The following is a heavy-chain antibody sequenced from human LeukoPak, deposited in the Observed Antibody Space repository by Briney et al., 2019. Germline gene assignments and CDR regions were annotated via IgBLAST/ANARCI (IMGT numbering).Heavy chain of an antibody. Sequence: SETLSLTCTVSGGSISSYYWSWIRQPPGKGLEWIGYIYYSGTTNYNPSLKSRVTISVDTSKNQFSLKLSSVTAADTAVYYCARHGYGLLFDYWGQGTLVTVSS. J-gene: IGHJ4*02. CDR3: ARHGYGLLFDY. CDR1: GGSISSYY. D-gene: IGHD5-24*01. V-gene: IGHV4-59*01. CDR2: IYYSGTT.